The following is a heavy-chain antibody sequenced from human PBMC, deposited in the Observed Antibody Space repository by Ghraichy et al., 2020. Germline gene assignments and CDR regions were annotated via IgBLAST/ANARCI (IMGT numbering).Heavy chain of an antibody. Sequence: GESLNISCTASGFNFKNYAMSWVRQAPGKGLEWVSSMNPLGGGTHYADSVRGRFTISRDNSKNILYLQMRSLRDEDTAIYYCAKFPLHIVVVTTILEAWGQGTLVSVSS. CDR1: GFNFKNYA. CDR3: AKFPLHIVVVTTILEA. CDR2: MNPLGGGT. D-gene: IGHD2-21*02. J-gene: IGHJ5*02. V-gene: IGHV3-23*01.